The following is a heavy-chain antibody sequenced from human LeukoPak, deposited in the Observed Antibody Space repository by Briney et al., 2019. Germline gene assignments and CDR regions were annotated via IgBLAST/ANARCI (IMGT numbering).Heavy chain of an antibody. V-gene: IGHV3-64*02. D-gene: IGHD3-10*01. CDR2: INSNGGGT. Sequence: GGSLRLSCAASGFTVSNYAMHWVRQAPGKGLEYVSAINSNGGGTYYVDSVKGRFTISRDNSENMLYLQMGSLRAEDMAVYYCVRVGSSGSFDYWGQGALVTVSS. CDR3: VRVGSSGSFDY. CDR1: GFTVSNYA. J-gene: IGHJ4*02.